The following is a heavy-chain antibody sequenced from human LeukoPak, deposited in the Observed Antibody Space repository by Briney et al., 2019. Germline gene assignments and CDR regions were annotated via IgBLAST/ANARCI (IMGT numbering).Heavy chain of an antibody. Sequence: SETLSLTCTVSGGSISSYYWSWIRQPPGKGLEWIGSIYYSGSTYYNPSLKSRVTISVDTSKNQLSLKLSSVTAADTAVYYCASLQLLWFGDYRRGGWFDPWGQGTLVTVSS. J-gene: IGHJ5*02. CDR3: ASLQLLWFGDYRRGGWFDP. CDR1: GGSISSYY. CDR2: IYYSGST. V-gene: IGHV4-39*01. D-gene: IGHD3-10*01.